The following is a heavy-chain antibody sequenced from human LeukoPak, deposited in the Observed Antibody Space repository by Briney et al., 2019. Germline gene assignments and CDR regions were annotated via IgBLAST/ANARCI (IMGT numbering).Heavy chain of an antibody. D-gene: IGHD3-10*01. CDR1: GGSISSYY. CDR3: AAGGYYGSGAFHI. CDR2: IYYSGST. V-gene: IGHV4-59*01. Sequence: PTETLSLTCTVSGGSISSYYWSWIRHPPGKGREWIGYIYYSGSTNYNPSLKSRVTISEDTSKNQFYLRLSSMTAADTAICYCAAGGYYGSGAFHIWGLGTMVTVSS. J-gene: IGHJ3*02.